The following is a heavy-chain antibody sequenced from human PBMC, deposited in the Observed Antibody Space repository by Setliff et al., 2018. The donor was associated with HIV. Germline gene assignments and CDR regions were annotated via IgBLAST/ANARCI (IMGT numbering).Heavy chain of an antibody. Sequence: ASVKVSCKASGGTFSSYAISWVRQAPGQGLEWMGGIIPIFGTANYAQKFQGRVTITADESTSTAYMELSSLTSEDTAVYYCATVRGYYYDGSGQEYFQHWGQGTLVTVSS. J-gene: IGHJ1*01. CDR1: GGTFSSYA. V-gene: IGHV1-69*13. CDR3: ATVRGYYYDGSGQEYFQH. D-gene: IGHD3-22*01. CDR2: IIPIFGTA.